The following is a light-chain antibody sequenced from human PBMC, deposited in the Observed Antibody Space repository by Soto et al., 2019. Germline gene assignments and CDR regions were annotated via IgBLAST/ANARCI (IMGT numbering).Light chain of an antibody. CDR3: QSYDSTLSARYV. CDR1: SSNIGTGYD. Sequence: QSVLTQPPSVSGAPGQRITLSCTGSSSNIGTGYDVHWYQQLPGTAPKLLIYGNNNRPSGVPDRFSASKSGTSASLAITGLQAEDEGDYYCQSYDSTLSARYVFGTGTKVTGL. J-gene: IGLJ1*01. CDR2: GNN. V-gene: IGLV1-40*01.